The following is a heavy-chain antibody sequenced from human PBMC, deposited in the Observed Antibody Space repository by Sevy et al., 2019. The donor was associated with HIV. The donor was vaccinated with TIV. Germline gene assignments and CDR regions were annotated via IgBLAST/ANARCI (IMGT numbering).Heavy chain of an antibody. J-gene: IGHJ3*02. CDR1: GGTFSSYP. CDR3: ARQKKGDFWSGSHDAFDI. Sequence: ASVKVSCKASGGTFSSYPISWVRQAPGQGLEWMGGIIPIFGTANYAQKFQGRVTITADKSTSTAYMELSSLRSEDTAVYYCARQKKGDFWSGSHDAFDIWGQGTMVTVSS. D-gene: IGHD3-3*01. V-gene: IGHV1-69*06. CDR2: IIPIFGTA.